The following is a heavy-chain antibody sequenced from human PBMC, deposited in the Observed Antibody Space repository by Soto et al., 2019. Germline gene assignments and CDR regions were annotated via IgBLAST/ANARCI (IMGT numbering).Heavy chain of an antibody. J-gene: IGHJ4*02. CDR3: AKATQYYFDY. CDR2: ISWNSGSI. Sequence: GGSLRLSCAASGFTFDDYAMHWVRQAPGKGLEWVSGISWNSGSIGYADSVKGRFTISRDNAKNSLYLQMNSLRAEDTALYYCAKATQYYFDYWGQGTLVTVSS. CDR1: GFTFDDYA. V-gene: IGHV3-9*01.